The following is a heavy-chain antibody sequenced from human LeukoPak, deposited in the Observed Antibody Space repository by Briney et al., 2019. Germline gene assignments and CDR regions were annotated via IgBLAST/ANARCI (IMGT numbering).Heavy chain of an antibody. J-gene: IGHJ4*02. CDR2: ISYDGSNK. D-gene: IGHD3-10*01. CDR1: GFTFSSYG. V-gene: IGHV3-30*18. CDR3: AKGRFSAPFDY. Sequence: PGGSLRLSCAASGFTFSSYGMHWVRQAPGKGLEWVAVISYDGSNKYYADSVKGRFTISRDNSKNTLYLQMNSLRAEDTAVYYCAKGRFSAPFDYWGQGTLVTVSS.